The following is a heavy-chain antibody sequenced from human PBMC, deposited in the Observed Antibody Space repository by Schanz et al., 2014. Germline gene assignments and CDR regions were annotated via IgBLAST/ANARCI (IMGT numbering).Heavy chain of an antibody. V-gene: IGHV4-59*08. J-gene: IGHJ4*02. Sequence: QVQLQESGPGLVKPSETLSLTCTVSGASISFYDWNWIRQSPGKGLEWIGYIYHSGSPIYNPSLQGRATIRMDTSKTQFSWKMESVTAADTAMYFCARQGDVYRLDYWGQGTLVTVTS. D-gene: IGHD1-26*01. CDR3: ARQGDVYRLDY. CDR2: IYHSGSP. CDR1: GASISFYD.